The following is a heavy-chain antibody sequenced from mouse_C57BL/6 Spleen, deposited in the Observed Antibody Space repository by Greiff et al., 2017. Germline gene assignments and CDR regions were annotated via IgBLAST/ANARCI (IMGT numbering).Heavy chain of an antibody. V-gene: IGHV5-17*01. J-gene: IGHJ3*01. D-gene: IGHD2-12*01. CDR3: AKIPYSQPRGPY. Sequence: EVQVVESGGGLVKPGGSLKLSCAASGFTFSDYGMHWVRQAPEKGLAWVAYISSGSSTIYYADTVKGRFTIARDNAKNTLFLQMTSLRSEDTAMYYCAKIPYSQPRGPYWGQGTLVTVSA. CDR2: ISSGSSTI. CDR1: GFTFSDYG.